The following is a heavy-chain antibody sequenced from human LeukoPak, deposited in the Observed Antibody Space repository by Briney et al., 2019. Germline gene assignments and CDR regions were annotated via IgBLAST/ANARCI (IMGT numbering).Heavy chain of an antibody. CDR1: GGSISSFY. Sequence: SETLSLTCTVSGGSISSFYWSWIRQPAGKGLEWIGHIYTTGNTNYNPSLKSRVTMSVDTSNNQFSLKLSSVTAADTAVYYRARDSSSWYRGFDNWGQGTLVTVSA. V-gene: IGHV4-4*07. J-gene: IGHJ4*02. CDR2: IYTTGNT. CDR3: ARDSSSWYRGFDN. D-gene: IGHD6-13*01.